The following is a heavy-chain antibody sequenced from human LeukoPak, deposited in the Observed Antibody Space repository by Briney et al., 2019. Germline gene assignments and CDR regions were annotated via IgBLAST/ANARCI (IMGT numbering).Heavy chain of an antibody. CDR1: GFTFSSYG. CDR2: ISYDGSNK. J-gene: IGHJ4*02. Sequence: PGRSLRLSCAASGFTFSSYGMHWVRQAPGKGLEWVAVISYDGSNKYYADSVKGRFTISRDNSKNTLYLQMNSLRAEDTAVYYCARSGNFRSGYYHYWGQGTLITVSS. D-gene: IGHD3-3*01. CDR3: ARSGNFRSGYYHY. V-gene: IGHV3-30*03.